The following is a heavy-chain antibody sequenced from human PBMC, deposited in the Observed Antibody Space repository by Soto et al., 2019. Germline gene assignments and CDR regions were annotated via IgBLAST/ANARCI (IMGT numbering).Heavy chain of an antibody. V-gene: IGHV4-59*06. CDR2: IYYSGST. Sequence: WETLSLTCTVSGGSISSYYWSWIRQPPGKGLEWIGYIYYSGSTYYNPSLKSRVTISVDTSKNQFSLKLSSVTAADTAVYYCAREISTTMIVGDPLSTYYYGMDVWGQGTTVTVSS. CDR1: GGSISSYY. CDR3: AREISTTMIVGDPLSTYYYGMDV. D-gene: IGHD3-22*01. J-gene: IGHJ6*02.